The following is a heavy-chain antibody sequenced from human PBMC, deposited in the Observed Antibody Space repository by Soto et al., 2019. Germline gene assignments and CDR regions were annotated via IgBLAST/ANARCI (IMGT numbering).Heavy chain of an antibody. Sequence: ASVKVSCKASGYSFTDYHIHWVRQAPGQGLEWLGRINPKSGGTSTAQKFQGWVTMTTDTSISTASMELTRLTSDDTAIYYCARGDSTDCSNGVCSFFYNHDLDVGG. D-gene: IGHD2-8*01. V-gene: IGHV1-2*04. CDR1: GYSFTDYH. CDR3: ARGDSTDCSNGVCSFFYNHDLDV. CDR2: INPKSGGT. J-gene: IGHJ6*02.